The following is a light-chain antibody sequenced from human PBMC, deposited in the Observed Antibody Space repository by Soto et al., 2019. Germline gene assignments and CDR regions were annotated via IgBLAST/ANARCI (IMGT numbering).Light chain of an antibody. V-gene: IGKV3-20*01. Sequence: EIVFTQSPGTLSLSPGERATLSCMASQSVTSSYLAWYQQNTGQAPRLLIYAASSRATGIPDRFSGSGSGTDFTLTISRLEPEDFAVYYCQQYGSSPGTVGGGTKVEIK. J-gene: IGKJ4*01. CDR3: QQYGSSPGT. CDR1: QSVTSSY. CDR2: AAS.